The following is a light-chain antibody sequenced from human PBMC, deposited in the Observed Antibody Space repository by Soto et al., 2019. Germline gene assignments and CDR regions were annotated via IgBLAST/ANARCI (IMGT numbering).Light chain of an antibody. CDR1: QSVLYSPNNKNY. Sequence: DIVMTQSPDSLAVSLGERATINCKSSQSVLYSPNNKNYLAWYQQKPGQPPKLLIYWASTRESGVPDRFSGSGSGTDFTLTISSLQAEDVAFYYCQQYHSAPQSFGQGTKGEIK. CDR3: QQYHSAPQS. V-gene: IGKV4-1*01. CDR2: WAS. J-gene: IGKJ1*01.